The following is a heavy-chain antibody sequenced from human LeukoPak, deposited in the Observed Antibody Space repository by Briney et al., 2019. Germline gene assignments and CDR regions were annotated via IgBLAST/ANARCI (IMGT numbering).Heavy chain of an antibody. CDR2: IIPILGIA. Sequence: SVKVSCKASGGTCSSYAISWVRQAPGQGLEWMGRIIPILGIANYAQKFQGRVTITADKSTSTAYMELSSLRSEDTAVYYCARDRYSSGWTDYYYYYGMDVWGQGTTVTVSS. D-gene: IGHD6-19*01. CDR3: ARDRYSSGWTDYYYYYGMDV. V-gene: IGHV1-69*04. J-gene: IGHJ6*02. CDR1: GGTCSSYA.